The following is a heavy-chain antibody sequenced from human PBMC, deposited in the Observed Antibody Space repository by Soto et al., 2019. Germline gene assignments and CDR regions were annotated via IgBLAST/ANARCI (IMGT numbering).Heavy chain of an antibody. Sequence: SETLSLTCTVSGGSISSSIYYWGWIRQPPGKGLEWIGSSYYSGSTYYNPSLKSRVTISVDTSKNQFSLKLSSVTAADTAVYYCARIGILAYYDILTGPPVYYGMDVWGQGTTVTVSS. CDR3: ARIGILAYYDILTGPPVYYGMDV. J-gene: IGHJ6*02. V-gene: IGHV4-39*01. CDR2: SYYSGST. D-gene: IGHD3-9*01. CDR1: GGSISSSIYY.